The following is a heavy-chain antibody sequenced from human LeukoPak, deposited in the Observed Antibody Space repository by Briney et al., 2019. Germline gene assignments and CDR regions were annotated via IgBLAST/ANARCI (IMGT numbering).Heavy chain of an antibody. CDR1: GYTFTSYY. V-gene: IGHV1-46*01. Sequence: EASVEVSCKASGYTFTSYYMHWVRQAPEQGLEWMGIINPSGGSTSYAQKFQGRVTMTRDTSTSTVYMELSSLRSEDTAVYYCARGAYCGGDCYSGIDYWGQGTLVTVSS. CDR3: ARGAYCGGDCYSGIDY. J-gene: IGHJ4*02. D-gene: IGHD2-21*02. CDR2: INPSGGST.